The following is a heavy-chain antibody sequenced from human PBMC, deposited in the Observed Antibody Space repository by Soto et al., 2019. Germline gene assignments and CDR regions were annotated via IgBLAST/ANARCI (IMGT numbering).Heavy chain of an antibody. CDR1: GFTVSSNY. V-gene: IGHV3-66*01. CDR2: IYSGGST. CDR3: AREVDYDNYHYMDV. J-gene: IGHJ6*03. D-gene: IGHD3-9*01. Sequence: GGSLRLSCAASGFTVSSNYMSWVRQAPGKGLEWVSVIYSGGSTYYADSVKGRFTISRDNSKNTLYLQMNSLRAEDTAVYYCAREVDYDNYHYMDVWGKGTTVTVSS.